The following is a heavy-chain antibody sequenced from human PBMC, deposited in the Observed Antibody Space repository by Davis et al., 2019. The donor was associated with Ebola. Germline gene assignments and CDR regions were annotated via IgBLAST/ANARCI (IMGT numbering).Heavy chain of an antibody. Sequence: ASVTVSCKASRYTLTDYYMHWLRQAPGQGLEWMGWINPNSGGTNYAQKFQGRVTMTRDTSISTAYMKLGRLRADDTAVYYWARVLSGYNSSGYYHWGQGTLVTVSS. D-gene: IGHD3-22*01. V-gene: IGHV1-2*02. CDR2: INPNSGGT. CDR1: RYTLTDYY. J-gene: IGHJ4*02. CDR3: ARVLSGYNSSGYYH.